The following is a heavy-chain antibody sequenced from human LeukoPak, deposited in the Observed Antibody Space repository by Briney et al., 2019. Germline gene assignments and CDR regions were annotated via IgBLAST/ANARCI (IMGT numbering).Heavy chain of an antibody. D-gene: IGHD2-2*01. J-gene: IGHJ4*02. CDR1: GYTFTGYY. V-gene: IGHV1-2*02. CDR3: ARGGAFCSITTCHEFDH. Sequence: ASVKVSCKTSGYTFTGYYLHWVRQVPGQGLEWMGWTNPSTGGTKSAQQFEGRVTMTRDTSNTTGYLELRSLRLDDTATYYCARGGAFCSITTCHEFDHWGQGTLVIVSS. CDR2: TNPSTGGT.